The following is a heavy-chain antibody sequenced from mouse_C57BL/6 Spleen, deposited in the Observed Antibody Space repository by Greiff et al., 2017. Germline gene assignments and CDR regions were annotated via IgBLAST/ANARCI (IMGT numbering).Heavy chain of an antibody. V-gene: IGHV2-9-1*01. CDR2: IWTGGGT. D-gene: IGHD2-1*01. CDR1: GFSLTSYA. J-gene: IGHJ4*01. Sequence: VKLMESGPGLVAPSQSLSITCTVSGFSLTSYAISWVRQPPGKGLEWLGVIWTGGGTNYNSALKSRLSISKDNSKSQVFLKMNSLQTDDTAKYYCARKGVYYGTYYAMDYWGQGTSVTVSS. CDR3: ARKGVYYGTYYAMDY.